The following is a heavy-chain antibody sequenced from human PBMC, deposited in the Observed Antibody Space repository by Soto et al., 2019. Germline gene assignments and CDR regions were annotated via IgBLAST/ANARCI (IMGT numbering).Heavy chain of an antibody. J-gene: IGHJ4*02. D-gene: IGHD4-17*01. V-gene: IGHV4-61*01. CDR3: ARRYGDCFDY. Sequence: LSLTGPVSGGSVTSDSYYWSWIRQPPGKGLEWIGYIYYSGSTNYNPSLKSRVTISVDTSKNQFSLKLSSVTAADTAVYYCARRYGDCFDYWGQGTLVTVSS. CDR2: IYYSGST. CDR1: GGSVTSDSYY.